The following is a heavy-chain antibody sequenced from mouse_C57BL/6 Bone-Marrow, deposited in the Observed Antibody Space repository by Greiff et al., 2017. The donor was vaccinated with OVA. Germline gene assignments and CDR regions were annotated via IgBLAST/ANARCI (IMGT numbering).Heavy chain of an antibody. CDR1: GYTFTSYG. D-gene: IGHD1-1*01. CDR2: IYPRSGNT. J-gene: IGHJ2*01. Sequence: LVESGAELARPGASVKLSCKASGYTFTSYGISWVKQRTGQGLEWIGEIYPRSGNTYYNEKFKGKATLTADKSSSTAYMELRSLTSEDSAVYFCARGAYYYGSSYPYYFDYWGQGTTLTVSS. V-gene: IGHV1-81*01. CDR3: ARGAYYYGSSYPYYFDY.